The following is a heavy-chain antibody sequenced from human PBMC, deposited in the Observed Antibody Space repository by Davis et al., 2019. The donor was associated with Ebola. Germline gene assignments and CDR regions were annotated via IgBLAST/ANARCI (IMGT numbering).Heavy chain of an antibody. Sequence: SETLSLTCTVSGGSVSSGSYYWSWIRQPPGKGLEWIGYIYYSGSTNYNPSLKSRVTISVDTSKNQFSLKLSSVTAADTAVYYCARRGASGWSPFDYWGQGTLVTVSS. CDR1: GGSVSSGSYY. CDR3: ARRGASGWSPFDY. CDR2: IYYSGST. J-gene: IGHJ4*02. D-gene: IGHD3-3*01. V-gene: IGHV4-61*01.